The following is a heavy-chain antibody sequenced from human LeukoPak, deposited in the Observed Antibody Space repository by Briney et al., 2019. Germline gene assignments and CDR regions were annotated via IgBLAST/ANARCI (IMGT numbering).Heavy chain of an antibody. CDR2: ISAYNGNT. D-gene: IGHD3-9*01. V-gene: IGHV1-18*01. Sequence: ASVKVSCKASGYTFTSYGISWVRQAPGQGLEWMGWISAYNGNTNYAQKLQGRVTMTTDTSTSTAYMELRSLRSDDTAVYYCARAQYYDILTGPSHYFDYWGQGTPVTVSS. J-gene: IGHJ4*02. CDR1: GYTFTSYG. CDR3: ARAQYYDILTGPSHYFDY.